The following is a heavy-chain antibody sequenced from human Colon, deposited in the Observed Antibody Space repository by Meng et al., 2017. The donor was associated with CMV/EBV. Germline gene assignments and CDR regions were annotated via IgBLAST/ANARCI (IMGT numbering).Heavy chain of an antibody. J-gene: IGHJ4*02. CDR2: IHYSGNT. CDR3: ARPSDNGWYYFDY. D-gene: IGHD6-19*01. CDR1: GGSISSSSLY. Sequence: SETLSLTCTVSGGSISSSSLYWGWIRQSPGRGLEWIGSIHYSGNTYRNPSLMSRVSMSVDTSKNQFSLNLSSVTAADASIYYCARPSDNGWYYFDYWGQGTLVTVSS. V-gene: IGHV4-39*01.